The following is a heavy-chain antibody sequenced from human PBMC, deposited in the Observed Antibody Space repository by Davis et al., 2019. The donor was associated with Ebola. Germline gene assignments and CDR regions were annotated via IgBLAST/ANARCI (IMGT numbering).Heavy chain of an antibody. CDR2: IWYDGSNK. J-gene: IGHJ4*02. V-gene: IGHV3-33*08. D-gene: IGHD6-13*01. Sequence: GESLKISCAASGFTFNSYSMNWVRQAPGKGLEWVAVIWYDGSNKYYADSVKGRFTISRDNSKNTLYLQMNSLRAEDTAVYYCARALSSRGYFDYWGQGTLVTVSS. CDR3: ARALSSRGYFDY. CDR1: GFTFNSYS.